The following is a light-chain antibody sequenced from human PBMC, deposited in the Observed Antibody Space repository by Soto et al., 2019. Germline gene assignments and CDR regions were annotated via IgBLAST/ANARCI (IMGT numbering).Light chain of an antibody. CDR3: QQYHNLWT. J-gene: IGKJ1*01. V-gene: IGKV3D-7*01. CDR1: QSVSSSY. Sequence: EIVLTQSPGTLSLSPGEGATLSCRASQSVSSSYLAWYQQKPGQAPRLLIYGASTRATDMPGRFSGRGSGTEFTLTISSLQSEDFALYYCQQYHNLWTFGQGTKVDIK. CDR2: GAS.